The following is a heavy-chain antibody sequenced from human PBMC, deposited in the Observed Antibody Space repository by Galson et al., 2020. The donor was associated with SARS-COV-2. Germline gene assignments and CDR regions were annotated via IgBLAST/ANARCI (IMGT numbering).Heavy chain of an antibody. V-gene: IGHV3-33*01. J-gene: IGHJ6*02. Sequence: QAGGSLRLSCAASGFTFSTYAIHWVRQAPGKGLEWVAVIWYDGSNKYYADSVKGRFTISRDNSKNTLYLQMNSLRAEDTAMYYCARDVISMVAGILSYGMDVWGQGTTVTVSS. CDR1: GFTFSTYA. CDR2: IWYDGSNK. CDR3: ARDVISMVAGILSYGMDV. D-gene: IGHD3-10*01.